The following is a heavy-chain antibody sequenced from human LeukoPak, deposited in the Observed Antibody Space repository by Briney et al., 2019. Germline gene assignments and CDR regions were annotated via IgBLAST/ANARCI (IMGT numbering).Heavy chain of an antibody. Sequence: ASVKVSCKASGYTFTGYYMHWVRQAPGQGLEWKGWINPNSGGTNYAQKFQGRVTMTRDTSISTAYMELSRLRSDDTAVYYCARDWCSSTSCYEYWFDPWGQGTLVTVSS. CDR2: INPNSGGT. CDR1: GYTFTGYY. J-gene: IGHJ5*02. CDR3: ARDWCSSTSCYEYWFDP. D-gene: IGHD2-2*01. V-gene: IGHV1-2*02.